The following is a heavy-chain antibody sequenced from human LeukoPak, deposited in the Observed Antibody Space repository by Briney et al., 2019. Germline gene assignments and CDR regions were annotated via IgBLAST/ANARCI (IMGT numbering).Heavy chain of an antibody. Sequence: GASVKVSCKASGYTFTGYYVNWVRQAPGQGLEWMGWINPNSGDTYYAQKFQGRVTMTRDMSTTTVYMDLSSLRSEDTAIYYCARDHYSGSNKGSFDYWGQGTLVTVSA. CDR3: ARDHYSGSNKGSFDY. CDR2: INPNSGDT. V-gene: IGHV1-2*02. D-gene: IGHD1-26*01. CDR1: GYTFTGYY. J-gene: IGHJ4*02.